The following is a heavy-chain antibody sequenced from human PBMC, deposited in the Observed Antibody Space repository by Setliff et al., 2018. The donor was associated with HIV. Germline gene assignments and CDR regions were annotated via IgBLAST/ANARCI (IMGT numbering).Heavy chain of an antibody. V-gene: IGHV4-38-2*01. CDR2: IYESGSP. J-gene: IGHJ5*01. CDR1: GYSIRSGYY. D-gene: IGHD3-3*01. CDR3: ARQTYKSGRYDS. Sequence: SETLSLTCGVSGYSIRSGYYWGWIRQPPGKGLEWIGSIYESGSPYYNSSLKSRVTISVDTSKNQFFLNLSSVTAADTAVYYCARQTYKSGRYDSWGQGTLVTVSS.